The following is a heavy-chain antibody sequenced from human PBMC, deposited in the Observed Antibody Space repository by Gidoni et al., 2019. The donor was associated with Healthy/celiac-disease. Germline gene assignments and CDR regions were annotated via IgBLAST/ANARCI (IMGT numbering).Heavy chain of an antibody. V-gene: IGHV4-39*01. CDR1: GGSISSSSYY. D-gene: IGHD2-15*01. CDR2: IYYSGST. Sequence: QLQLQESGPVLVKPSETLSLTCTVSGGSISSSSYYWGWIRQPPGKGLEWIGSIYYSGSTYYNPSLKSRVTISVDTSKNQFSLKLSSVTAADTAVYYCARQDIVVVVAATPSGDVWGQGTTVTVSS. J-gene: IGHJ6*02. CDR3: ARQDIVVVVAATPSGDV.